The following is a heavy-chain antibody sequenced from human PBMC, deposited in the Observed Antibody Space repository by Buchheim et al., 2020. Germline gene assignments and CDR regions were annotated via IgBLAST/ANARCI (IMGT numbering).Heavy chain of an antibody. CDR3: AKGEYCSGSSCYTPHFDY. CDR1: GFTFSSYG. CDR2: ISYDGSNK. D-gene: IGHD2-15*01. V-gene: IGHV3-30*18. J-gene: IGHJ4*02. Sequence: QVQLVESGGGVVQPGRSLRLSCAASGFTFSSYGMHWVRQAPGKGLEWVAVISYDGSNKYYADSVKGRFTVSRDNSKNTLYLQMNSLRAEETAVYYCAKGEYCSGSSCYTPHFDYWGQGAL.